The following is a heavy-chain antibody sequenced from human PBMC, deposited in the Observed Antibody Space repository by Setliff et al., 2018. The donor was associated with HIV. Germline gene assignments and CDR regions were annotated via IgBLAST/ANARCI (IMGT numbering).Heavy chain of an antibody. Sequence: SETLSLTCTVSGGSLTISNYYWSWIRQHPGRGLEWIGEIYHSGSTNYNPSLKSRVTISVDTSKNHFSLKLSSVTAADTAVYYCARHVVALGIVVLPAGALDFWGPGALVTVSS. D-gene: IGHD2-2*01. V-gene: IGHV4-39*01. CDR3: ARHVVALGIVVLPAGALDF. CDR1: GGSLTISNYY. CDR2: IYHSGST. J-gene: IGHJ4*02.